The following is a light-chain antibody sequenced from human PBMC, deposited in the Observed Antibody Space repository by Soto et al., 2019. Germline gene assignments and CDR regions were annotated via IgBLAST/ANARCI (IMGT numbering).Light chain of an antibody. CDR2: EVT. CDR3: SSYSSSATPYV. CDR1: SSDIGPSNY. V-gene: IGLV2-14*01. J-gene: IGLJ1*01. Sequence: QSALTQPASVSGSPGQSITISCIGTSSDIGPSNYVSWYQQHPDKAPKLILYEVTNRPSGASDRFSGSKSGNAAFLTISGLQAEDEADYYCSSYSSSATPYVFGTGTKVTV.